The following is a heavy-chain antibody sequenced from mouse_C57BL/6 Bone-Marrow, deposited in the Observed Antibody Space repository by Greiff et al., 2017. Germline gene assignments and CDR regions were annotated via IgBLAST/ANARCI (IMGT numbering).Heavy chain of an antibody. J-gene: IGHJ4*01. V-gene: IGHV1-66*01. CDR3: ARLYYYAMDY. CDR1: GYSFTSYY. Sequence: QVQLKESGPELVKPGASVKISCKASGYSFTSYYIHWVKQRPGQGLEWIGWIYPGSGNTKYNEKFKGKATLTADTSSSTAYIQLSSLTSEDSAVYYCARLYYYAMDYWGQGTSVTVSS. CDR2: IYPGSGNT.